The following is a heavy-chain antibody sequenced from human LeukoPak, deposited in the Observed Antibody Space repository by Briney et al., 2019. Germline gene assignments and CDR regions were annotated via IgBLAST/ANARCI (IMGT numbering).Heavy chain of an antibody. D-gene: IGHD5-12*01. CDR1: GGSFSGYY. CDR2: VNPGGGT. V-gene: IGHV4-34*01. J-gene: IGHJ4*02. Sequence: PSETLSLTCAVYGGSFSGYYWSWIRQPPGKGLEWSGEVNPGGGTNYNPSLKSRVTISVDTSKNQFSLKLSSATAAETDVYYCATWSNIVATITAYWGQGTLVTVSS. CDR3: ATWSNIVATITAY.